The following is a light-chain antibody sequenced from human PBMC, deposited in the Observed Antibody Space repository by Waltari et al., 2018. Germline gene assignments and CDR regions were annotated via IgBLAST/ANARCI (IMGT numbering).Light chain of an antibody. CDR1: QGISSY. V-gene: IGKV1-8*01. CDR3: QQYYSYPLT. Sequence: AIRMTQSPSSFSASTGDRVTITCRASQGISSYLAWYQQKPGKAPKVLFYAASTLQSGVPSRFSGRESGTDFTLTISCLQSEDFAIYYCQQYYSYPLTFGGGTRVEIK. CDR2: AAS. J-gene: IGKJ4*01.